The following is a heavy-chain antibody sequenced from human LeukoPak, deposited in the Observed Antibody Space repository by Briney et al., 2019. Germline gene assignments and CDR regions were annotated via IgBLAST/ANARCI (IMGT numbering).Heavy chain of an antibody. Sequence: GGSLRLSCAASGFTFSSYAMSWVRQAPGKGLEWVSAISGSGGSTYYADSVKGRFTISTDNSKNTLYLQMNSLRAEDTAVYYCAKAPSDYDFWSGSYFDYWGQGTLVTVSS. CDR3: AKAPSDYDFWSGSYFDY. J-gene: IGHJ4*02. V-gene: IGHV3-23*01. CDR2: ISGSGGST. D-gene: IGHD3-3*01. CDR1: GFTFSSYA.